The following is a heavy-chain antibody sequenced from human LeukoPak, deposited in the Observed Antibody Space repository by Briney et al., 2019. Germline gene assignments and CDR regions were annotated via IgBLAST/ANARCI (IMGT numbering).Heavy chain of an antibody. CDR1: GGSFRDYY. V-gene: IGHV4-34*01. CDR3: AKAPYLSTGS. J-gene: IGHJ3*01. CDR2: INHSGST. D-gene: IGHD3-22*01. Sequence: KPSETLSLTCAVYGGSFRDYYWSWIRQPPGKGLEWIGEINHSGSTNYNPSLKSRVTISLDTSKNQFSLKLTSLTAAATAVYYCAKAPYLSTGSWGQGILVAVSS.